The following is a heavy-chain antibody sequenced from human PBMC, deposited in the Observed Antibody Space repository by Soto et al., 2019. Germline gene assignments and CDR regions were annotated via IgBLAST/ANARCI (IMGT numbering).Heavy chain of an antibody. D-gene: IGHD6-19*01. CDR2: ISYDGSNK. CDR1: GFTFSSYA. J-gene: IGHJ3*02. Sequence: QVQLVESGGGVVQPGRSLRLSCAASGFTFSSYAMHWVRQAPGKGLEWVAVISYDGSNKYYADSVKGRFTISRDNSKNTLYLQMNSLRAEDTAVYYCARDPPGVAVAGTGAFDIWGQGTMVTVSS. CDR3: ARDPPGVAVAGTGAFDI. V-gene: IGHV3-30-3*01.